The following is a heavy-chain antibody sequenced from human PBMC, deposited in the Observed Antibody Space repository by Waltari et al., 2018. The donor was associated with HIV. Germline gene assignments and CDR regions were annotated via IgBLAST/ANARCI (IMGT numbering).Heavy chain of an antibody. CDR1: GGSIRSSSYY. CDR2: IYYSGST. CDR3: ARDRALLRLGELSPGAFDI. V-gene: IGHV4-39*07. D-gene: IGHD3-16*02. J-gene: IGHJ3*02. Sequence: QLQLQESGPGLVNPSETLSLTCTVSGGSIRSSSYYCGWIRQPPGKGLEWIGIIYYSGSTYYNPSLKSRVTISVDTSKNQFSLKLSSVTAADTAVYYCARDRALLRLGELSPGAFDIWGQGTMVTVSS.